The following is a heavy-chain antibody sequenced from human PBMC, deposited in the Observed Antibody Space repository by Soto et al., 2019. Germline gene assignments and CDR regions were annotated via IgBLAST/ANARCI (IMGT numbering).Heavy chain of an antibody. Sequence: EVQLLESGGGLVQPGGSLRLSCVGSGFTLINYAMNWVRQTPGKGLGWVSTISGGGGRAFDADTVKGRFTISRDNSKNTGNLQMNRLRADDAAVYYCARKVLGSTSRPYWWYFDLWGRGTLVTVSS. CDR3: ARKVLGSTSRPYWWYFDL. D-gene: IGHD2-2*01. CDR1: GFTLINYA. V-gene: IGHV3-23*01. J-gene: IGHJ2*01. CDR2: ISGGGGRA.